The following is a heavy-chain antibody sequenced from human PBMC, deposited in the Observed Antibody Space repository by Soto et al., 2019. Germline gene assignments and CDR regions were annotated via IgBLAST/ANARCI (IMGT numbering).Heavy chain of an antibody. D-gene: IGHD3-16*01. CDR2: INDSGNT. CDR3: QGGDF. J-gene: IGHJ4*02. CDR1: GGAFIGYF. V-gene: IGHV4-34*01. Sequence: SETLSLTCAVSGGAFIGYFCIWSRQSPAKGLEWIGEINDSGNTYYNPSFKSRLTISVDTSTSQISLRLTSVTAADSAVYYCQGGDFWGQGTRVTVSS.